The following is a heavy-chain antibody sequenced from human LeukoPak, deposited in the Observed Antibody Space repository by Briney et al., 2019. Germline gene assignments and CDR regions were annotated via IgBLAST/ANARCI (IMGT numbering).Heavy chain of an antibody. CDR3: ARDLRENCSGGSCYSGNWFDP. CDR2: IIPILGIA. CDR1: GGTFISYA. Sequence: SVKVSCKASGGTFISYAISWVRQAPGQGLEWMGRIIPILGIANYAQKFQGRVTITADKSTSTAYMELSSLRSEDTAVYYCARDLRENCSGGSCYSGNWFDPWGQGTLVTVSS. D-gene: IGHD2-15*01. V-gene: IGHV1-69*04. J-gene: IGHJ5*02.